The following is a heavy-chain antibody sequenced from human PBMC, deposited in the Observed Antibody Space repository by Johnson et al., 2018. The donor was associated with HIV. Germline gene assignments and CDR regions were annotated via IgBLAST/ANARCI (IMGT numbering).Heavy chain of an antibody. CDR1: EFTFSTYG. J-gene: IGHJ3*02. V-gene: IGHV3-30*02. D-gene: IGHD2-15*01. Sequence: QVQLVESGGGVVQPGGSLRLSCAASEFTFSTYGMHWVRQAPGKGLEWVALIRYDGSNKYYADSVKGRFIISRDNSKNTLYLQMNSLRAEDTAVYYCATPQEGYSAFDIWGQGTMVTVSS. CDR3: ATPQEGYSAFDI. CDR2: IRYDGSNK.